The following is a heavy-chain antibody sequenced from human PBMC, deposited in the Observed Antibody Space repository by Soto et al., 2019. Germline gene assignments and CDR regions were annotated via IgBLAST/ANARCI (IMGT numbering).Heavy chain of an antibody. CDR2: INHSGST. J-gene: IGHJ4*02. V-gene: IGHV4-34*01. Sequence: SETLSLTCAVYGGSFSGYYWSWIRQPPGKGLEWIGEINHSGSTNFNPSLKSRVTISVDTSKNQFSLKLSSVTAADTAVYYCARGKLSDYVWGSYRYHFDYWGQGTVVTVSS. CDR3: ARGKLSDYVWGSYRYHFDY. D-gene: IGHD3-16*02. CDR1: GGSFSGYY.